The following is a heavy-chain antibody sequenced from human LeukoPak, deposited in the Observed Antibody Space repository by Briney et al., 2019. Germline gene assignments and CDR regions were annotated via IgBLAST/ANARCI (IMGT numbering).Heavy chain of an antibody. J-gene: IGHJ5*02. V-gene: IGHV1-69*13. CDR1: GGTFSSYS. D-gene: IGHD6-13*01. Sequence: SVKVSCKASGGTFSSYSISWVRQAPGQGLEWMGGIVPIFGTADYAQKFQGRVTITADESTGTAYMELGSLRSEDTAVYYCARDRAAAGLNNWFDPWGQGTRVTVSS. CDR2: IVPIFGTA. CDR3: ARDRAAAGLNNWFDP.